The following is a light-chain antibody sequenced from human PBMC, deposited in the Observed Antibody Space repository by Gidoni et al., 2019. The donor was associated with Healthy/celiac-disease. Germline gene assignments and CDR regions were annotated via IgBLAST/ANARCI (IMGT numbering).Light chain of an antibody. J-gene: IGKJ2*01. CDR3: QQSYSTPAT. CDR2: AAS. V-gene: IGKV1-39*01. Sequence: DIQMTQSPSSLSASVGDRVTIPCRASQSSSSYLNWYQQKPGKAPKLLIYAASSLQSEVPSRFSGSGSGTDFTLTSSRLQPEDFATYYCQQSYSTPATFGQGTKLEIK. CDR1: QSSSSY.